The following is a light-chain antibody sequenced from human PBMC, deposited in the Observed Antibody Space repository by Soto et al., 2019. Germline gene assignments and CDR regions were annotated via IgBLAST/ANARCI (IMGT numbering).Light chain of an antibody. J-gene: IGLJ1*01. Sequence: QSVLTQPPSVSGAPGQRVTISCTGSSSNIGAGYDVHWYQQLPGTAPKLLIYGNSNRPSGVPDRFSGSKSGTSASLAITGLQVEDEADYYGQSYDSSLSGYVFGTGPKVTVL. CDR3: QSYDSSLSGYV. CDR1: SSNIGAGYD. V-gene: IGLV1-40*01. CDR2: GNS.